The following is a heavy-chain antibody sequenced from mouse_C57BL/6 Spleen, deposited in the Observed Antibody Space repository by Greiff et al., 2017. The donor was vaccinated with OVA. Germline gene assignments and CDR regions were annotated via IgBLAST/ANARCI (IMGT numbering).Heavy chain of an antibody. V-gene: IGHV1-69*01. CDR3: ARGDITYAMDY. CDR2: IDPSDSYT. Sequence: QVQLQQPGAELVMPGASVKLSCKASGYTFTSYWMHWVKQRPGQGLEWIGEIDPSDSYTNYNQKFKGKSTLTVDKSSSTAYMQLSSLTSEDAAVYDCARGDITYAMDYWGQGTSVTVSS. CDR1: GYTFTSYW. J-gene: IGHJ4*01. D-gene: IGHD1-1*01.